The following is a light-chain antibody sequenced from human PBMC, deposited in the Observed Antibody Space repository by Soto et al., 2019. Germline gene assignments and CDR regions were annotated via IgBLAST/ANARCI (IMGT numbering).Light chain of an antibody. CDR1: QSVSSY. CDR2: DAS. CDR3: QQRSNSPPWT. J-gene: IGKJ1*01. V-gene: IGKV3-11*01. Sequence: EIVLTQSPATLSLSPGERATLSCRASQSVSSYLAWYQQKPGQAPRLLIYDASNRATGIPARFSGSGSGTDFTLTISYLEPEDFAVYYCQQRSNSPPWTFGQGTKVEIK.